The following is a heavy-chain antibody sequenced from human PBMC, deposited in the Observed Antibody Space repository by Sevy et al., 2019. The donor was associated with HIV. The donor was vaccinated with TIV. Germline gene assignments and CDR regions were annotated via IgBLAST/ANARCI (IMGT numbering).Heavy chain of an antibody. J-gene: IGHJ4*02. V-gene: IGHV3-23*01. CDR3: ATDNWGPGY. CDR2: VSGSGGST. Sequence: GGSLRLSCAASGFTFSSYAMSWVRQAPGKGLEWVSAVSGSGGSTYYADSVKGRFTISRDNSKNTLYLQMHSLRAEDTGVYFCATDNWGPGYWGQGTQVTVSS. CDR1: GFTFSSYA. D-gene: IGHD7-27*01.